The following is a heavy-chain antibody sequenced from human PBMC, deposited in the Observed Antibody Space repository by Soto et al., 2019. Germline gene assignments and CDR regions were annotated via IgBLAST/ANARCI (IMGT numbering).Heavy chain of an antibody. Sequence: PGGSLRLSCAASGFTFSKNSMNWVRQAPGKGLEWVSSISSSSSYIYYADSVKGRFTISRDNAKNSLYLQMNSLRAEDTAVYYCARDQRDIVVLPAAPRNYHYYGMDVWGQGTTVTVSS. J-gene: IGHJ6*02. V-gene: IGHV3-21*01. CDR2: ISSSSSYI. D-gene: IGHD2-2*01. CDR1: GFTFSKNS. CDR3: ARDQRDIVVLPAAPRNYHYYGMDV.